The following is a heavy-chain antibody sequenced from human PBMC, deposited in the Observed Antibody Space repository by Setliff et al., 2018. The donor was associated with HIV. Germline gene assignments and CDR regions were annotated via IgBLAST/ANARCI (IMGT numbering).Heavy chain of an antibody. Sequence: PSETLSLTCAVYGGSFSGYYWSWIRQPPGKGLEWIGEINHSGSTNYNPSLKSRVTISVDTSKNQFSLKLSSVTAADTAVYYCARGVATWYYYYYGMDVWGQGTTVTVSS. J-gene: IGHJ6*02. CDR2: INHSGST. CDR1: GGSFSGYY. D-gene: IGHD5-12*01. V-gene: IGHV4-34*01. CDR3: ARGVATWYYYYYGMDV.